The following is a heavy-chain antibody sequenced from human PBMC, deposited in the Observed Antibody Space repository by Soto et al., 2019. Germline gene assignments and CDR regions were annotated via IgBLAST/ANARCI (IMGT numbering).Heavy chain of an antibody. CDR2: ISAYNGNT. D-gene: IGHD3-10*01. CDR1: GYTFTSYG. J-gene: IGHJ6*03. V-gene: IGHV1-18*01. CDR3: ARGGSLWFGGINYYYYYMDV. Sequence: ASVKVSCKASGYTFTSYGISWVRQAPGQGLEWMGWISAYNGNTNYAQKLQGRVTMTTDTSTSTAYMELSSLRSEDTAVYYCARGGSLWFGGINYYYYYMDVWGKGTTVTVSS.